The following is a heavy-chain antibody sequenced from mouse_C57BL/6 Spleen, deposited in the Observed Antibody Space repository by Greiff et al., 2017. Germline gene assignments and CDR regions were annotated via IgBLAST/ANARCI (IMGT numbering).Heavy chain of an antibody. CDR1: GYAFSRSW. CDR2: IYPGNGDT. CDR3: ARNWDY. J-gene: IGHJ2*01. D-gene: IGHD4-1*01. Sequence: QVQLQQSGPELVKPGASVKISCKASGYAFSRSWMNWVKQRPGQGLEWIGRIYPGNGDTNYNGKFKGKATLTADKSSSTAYMQLSSLTSADSAVYFCARNWDYWGQGTTLTVSS. V-gene: IGHV1-82*01.